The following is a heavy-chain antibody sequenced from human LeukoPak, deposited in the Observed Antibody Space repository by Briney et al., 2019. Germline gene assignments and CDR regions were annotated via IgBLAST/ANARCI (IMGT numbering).Heavy chain of an antibody. D-gene: IGHD5-24*01. CDR1: NDSISSGRYY. J-gene: IGHJ4*02. CDR2: IYTSGST. V-gene: IGHV4-61*02. CDR3: ARDRTGWLQAAY. Sequence: SETLSLTCSVSNDSISSGRYYWIWIRQPAGKGLEWIGRIYTSGSTNYNPSLKSRVIISVDTSKNQFSLSLSSVTAADTAVYYCARDRTGWLQAAYWGPGTLVTVSS.